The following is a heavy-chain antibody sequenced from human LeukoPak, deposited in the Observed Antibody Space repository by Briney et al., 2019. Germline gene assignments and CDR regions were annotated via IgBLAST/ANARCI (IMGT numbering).Heavy chain of an antibody. CDR2: ISVNNGEA. V-gene: IGHV1-18*01. Sequence: ASVKVSCKASGYTFTNYDISWVRQAPGQGLEWMGWISVNNGEAKYPQKVQGRVTMTTDTSTSTAYMELRSLRSDDTAVYYCARSDIVVVVAATPVGWFDPWGQGTLVTVSS. D-gene: IGHD2-15*01. CDR1: GYTFTNYD. CDR3: ARSDIVVVVAATPVGWFDP. J-gene: IGHJ5*02.